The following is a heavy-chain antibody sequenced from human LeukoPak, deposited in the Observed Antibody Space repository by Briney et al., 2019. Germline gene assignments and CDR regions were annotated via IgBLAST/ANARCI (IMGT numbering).Heavy chain of an antibody. J-gene: IGHJ5*02. CDR2: INHSGST. CDR3: ARQEGSSWALNWFDP. CDR1: GGSFSGYY. Sequence: SETLSLTCAVYGGSFSGYYWSWIRQPPGKGLEWIGEINHSGSTNYNPSLKSRVTISVDTSKNQFSLKLSSVTAADTAVYYCARQEGSSWALNWFDPWGQGTLVTVSS. D-gene: IGHD6-13*01. V-gene: IGHV4-34*01.